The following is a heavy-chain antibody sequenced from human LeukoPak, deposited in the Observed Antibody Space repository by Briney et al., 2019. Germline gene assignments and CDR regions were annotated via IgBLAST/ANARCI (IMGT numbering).Heavy chain of an antibody. CDR1: GFTFSSYW. J-gene: IGHJ4*02. D-gene: IGHD2-15*01. V-gene: IGHV3-7*01. Sequence: GGSLRLSCAASGFTFSSYWMCWVRQAPGKGLEWVALIKQDGSDKYYVDSVEGRFIISRDNAKNSLYLQINSLRAEGTAVYYCLTSTRSHRFDYWGQGTLVTVSS. CDR2: IKQDGSDK. CDR3: LTSTRSHRFDY.